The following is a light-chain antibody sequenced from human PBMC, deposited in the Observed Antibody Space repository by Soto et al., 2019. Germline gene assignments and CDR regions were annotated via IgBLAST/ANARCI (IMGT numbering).Light chain of an antibody. CDR3: SSYTNINTRACV. CDR1: SGDIGSYNR. J-gene: IGLJ1*01. V-gene: IGLV2-14*01. Sequence: TQPASVSGSPGQSITISCTGTSGDIGSYNRVSWYQQHPGKAPKLIIYEVTDRPSGVSNRFSGSKSGNTASLTISGLQAEDEAEYYCSSYTNINTRACVFGTGTKV. CDR2: EVT.